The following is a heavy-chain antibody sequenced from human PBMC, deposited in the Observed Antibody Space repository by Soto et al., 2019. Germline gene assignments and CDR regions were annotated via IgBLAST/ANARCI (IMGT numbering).Heavy chain of an antibody. Sequence: SETLSLTCTVSGGSISSSSYYWGWIRQPPGKGLEWIGSIYYSGSTYYNPSLKSRVTISVDTSKNQFSLKLSSVTAADTAVYYCSLAVAGPYYFDYWGQGTLVT. V-gene: IGHV4-39*01. J-gene: IGHJ4*02. CDR3: SLAVAGPYYFDY. D-gene: IGHD6-19*01. CDR1: GGSISSSSYY. CDR2: IYYSGST.